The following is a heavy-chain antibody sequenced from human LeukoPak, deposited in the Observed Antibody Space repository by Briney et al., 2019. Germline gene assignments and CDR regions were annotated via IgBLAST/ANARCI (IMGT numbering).Heavy chain of an antibody. J-gene: IGHJ4*02. CDR2: ISGSGGST. V-gene: IGHV3-23*01. D-gene: IGHD3-10*01. Sequence: GGSLRLSCAASGFTFSSYAMSWVRQAPGKGLEWVSAISGSGGSTYYADSVKGRFTISRDNSKNTLYLQMNSLRVEDTAVYYCARGALYMYYFDYWGQGTLVTVSS. CDR1: GFTFSSYA. CDR3: ARGALYMYYFDY.